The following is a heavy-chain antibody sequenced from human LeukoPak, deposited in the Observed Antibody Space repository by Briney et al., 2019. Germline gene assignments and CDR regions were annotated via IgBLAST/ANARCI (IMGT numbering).Heavy chain of an antibody. CDR2: IYSGGST. CDR3: ARDGVGATGFDY. Sequence: GGSLRLSCAASGFTVSTNYMSWVRQAPGKGLEWVSVIYSGGSTYYADSVKGRFTISRDNSKNTLYLQMNSLRAEDTAVYCCARDGVGATGFDYWGQGTLVTVSS. CDR1: GFTVSTNY. D-gene: IGHD1-26*01. V-gene: IGHV3-53*05. J-gene: IGHJ4*02.